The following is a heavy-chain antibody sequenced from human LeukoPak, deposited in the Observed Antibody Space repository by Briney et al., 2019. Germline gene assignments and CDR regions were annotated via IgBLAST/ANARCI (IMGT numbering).Heavy chain of an antibody. D-gene: IGHD4-11*01. Sequence: PGGSLRRSCTGSGFTFSNYAMRLLRQAPVKGLEWVSSITESRDSAYYTDSVKGRFAMSRDNSKNPLYLQMNSLRAEDAAVYYCTRRAYSAYGMDVWGQGTTVTVSS. CDR2: ITESRDSA. CDR1: GFTFSNYA. J-gene: IGHJ6*02. CDR3: TRRAYSAYGMDV. V-gene: IGHV3-23*01.